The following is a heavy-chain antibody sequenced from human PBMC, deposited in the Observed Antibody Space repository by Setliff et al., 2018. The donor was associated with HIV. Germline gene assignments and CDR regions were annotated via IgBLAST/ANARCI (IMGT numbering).Heavy chain of an antibody. CDR2: ISGSSSPI. V-gene: IGHV3-48*04. CDR1: GLTFSTHG. D-gene: IGHD3-16*01. J-gene: IGHJ4*02. CDR3: VRDWQSLDWGRGGDC. Sequence: GGSLRLSCAASGLTFSTHGMNWVRQAPGKGLEWVSYISGSSSPIYYADSVKGRFTISRDNAKNSLYLQMNSLTAEDTAVYYCVRDWQSLDWGRGGDCWGQGTLVTVSS.